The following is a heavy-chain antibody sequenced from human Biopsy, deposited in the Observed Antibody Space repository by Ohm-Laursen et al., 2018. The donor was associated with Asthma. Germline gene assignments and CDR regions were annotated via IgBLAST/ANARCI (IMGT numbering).Heavy chain of an antibody. J-gene: IGHJ4*02. V-gene: IGHV1-24*01. D-gene: IGHD4-17*01. Sequence: ASVKVSCKLSGYSLTDLSMHWVRQAPGQGLEWMGGHDHEEGGTVNARRFQGRVTMTEDTSTDTAYMELSSLSSYDTAVYYCASDFPKDYVRYNFQFWGQGTLVTVSS. CDR1: GYSLTDLS. CDR2: HDHEEGGT. CDR3: ASDFPKDYVRYNFQF.